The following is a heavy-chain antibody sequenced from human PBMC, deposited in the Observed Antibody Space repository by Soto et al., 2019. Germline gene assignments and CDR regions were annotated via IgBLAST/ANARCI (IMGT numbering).Heavy chain of an antibody. Sequence: SVKVSCKASGGTFSNDIITWVRQAPGQGLEWMGRIIPLLDITNYAQKFQGRVTITADKSTSTAYMELNSLRSEDTAVYYCAKDWPRYFTAWGQGTLVTVSS. CDR2: IIPLLDIT. V-gene: IGHV1-69*04. J-gene: IGHJ4*02. CDR3: AKDWPRYFTA. CDR1: GGTFSNDI. D-gene: IGHD2-8*02.